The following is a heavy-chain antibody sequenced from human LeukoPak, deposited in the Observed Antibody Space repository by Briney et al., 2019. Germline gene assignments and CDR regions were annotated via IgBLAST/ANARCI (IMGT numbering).Heavy chain of an antibody. V-gene: IGHV3-21*01. CDR1: GFTFSSYS. CDR2: ISSSSSYI. Sequence: GGSLRLSCAASGFTFSSYSMNWVRQAPGKGLEWVSSISSSSSYIYYADSVKGRFTISRDNAENSLYLQMNSLRAEDTAVYYCARAMTVVVNNDCWGQGTLVTVSS. CDR3: ARAMTVVVNNDC. J-gene: IGHJ4*02. D-gene: IGHD3-22*01.